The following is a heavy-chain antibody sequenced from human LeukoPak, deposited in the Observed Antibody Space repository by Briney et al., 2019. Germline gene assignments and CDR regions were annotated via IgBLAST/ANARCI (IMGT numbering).Heavy chain of an antibody. V-gene: IGHV3-74*01. CDR2: INSDGSST. J-gene: IGHJ3*02. CDR3: ARSGYYLDDAFDI. Sequence: GGSLRLSCAASGFTFSSYWMHWVRQAPGKGLVWVSRINSDGSSTSYADSVKGRFTISRDNAKNTLYLQMNSLRAEDTAVYYCARSGYYLDDAFDIWGQGTMVTVSS. D-gene: IGHD3-3*01. CDR1: GFTFSSYW.